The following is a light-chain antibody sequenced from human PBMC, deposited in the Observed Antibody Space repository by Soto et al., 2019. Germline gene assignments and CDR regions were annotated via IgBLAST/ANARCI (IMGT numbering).Light chain of an antibody. CDR3: ATWDDRLKAWV. J-gene: IGLJ3*02. Sequence: QSVLTQPSSACGTPGQRVTISCSGSSSNIGSNTVNWYQQIPGTAPKLLIFSNNQRPSGVPDRFSGSKSGTSASLAISGLQSEDEGDYCCATWDDRLKAWVFGGGTQLTVL. CDR1: SSNIGSNT. CDR2: SNN. V-gene: IGLV1-44*01.